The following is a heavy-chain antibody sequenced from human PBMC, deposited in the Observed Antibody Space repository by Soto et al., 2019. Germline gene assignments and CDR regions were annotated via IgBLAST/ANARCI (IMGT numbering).Heavy chain of an antibody. D-gene: IGHD2-15*01. V-gene: IGHV3-23*01. CDR1: GFTFSSYA. Sequence: PGGSLILSCAASGFTFSSYAMSWVRQAPGKGLEWVSAISGSGGSTYYADSVKGRFTISRDNSKNTLYLQMNSLRAEDTAVYYCAKEAATDPSYYYYMDVWGKGTTVTVSS. J-gene: IGHJ6*03. CDR3: AKEAATDPSYYYYMDV. CDR2: ISGSGGST.